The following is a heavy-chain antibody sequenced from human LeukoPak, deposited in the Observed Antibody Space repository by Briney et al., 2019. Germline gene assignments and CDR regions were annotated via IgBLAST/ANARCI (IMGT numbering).Heavy chain of an antibody. CDR3: AREYQLLRGGYFDY. Sequence: GGSLRLSCAASGFTVSSNYMSWVRQAPGKGLEWVSSISSSSSYIYYADSVKGRFTISRDNAKNSLYLQMNSLRAEDTAVYYCAREYQLLRGGYFDYWGQGTLVTVSS. CDR1: GFTVSSNY. V-gene: IGHV3-21*01. J-gene: IGHJ4*02. D-gene: IGHD2-2*01. CDR2: ISSSSSYI.